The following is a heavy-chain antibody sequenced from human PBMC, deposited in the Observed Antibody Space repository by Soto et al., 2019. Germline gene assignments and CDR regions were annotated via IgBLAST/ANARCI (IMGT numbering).Heavy chain of an antibody. D-gene: IGHD6-13*01. Sequence: QSQTLSLTCAISGDSVSSNSAAWNWIRQSPSRGLEWLGRTYYRSKWYNDYAVSVKSRITINPDTSKNQFSLQLNSVTPEDTAVYYCARAQQLVPHYYYGMDVWGQGTTVTVSS. J-gene: IGHJ6*02. CDR3: ARAQQLVPHYYYGMDV. CDR1: GDSVSSNSAA. V-gene: IGHV6-1*01. CDR2: TYYRSKWYN.